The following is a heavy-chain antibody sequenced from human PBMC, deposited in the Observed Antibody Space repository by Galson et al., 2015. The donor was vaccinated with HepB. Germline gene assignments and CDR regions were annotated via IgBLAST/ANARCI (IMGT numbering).Heavy chain of an antibody. CDR2: VWHDGSKT. J-gene: IGHJ4*02. CDR3: ARDSGLGELLGGYFDS. V-gene: IGHV3-33*01. Sequence: SLRLSCAASGFTFSNFGINWVRQAPGKGLEWVAFVWHDGSKTYYADSVKGRFTISRDNSKTTMYLQMNRLRVGDTAVYYCARDSGLGELLGGYFDSWGQGTLVAVSS. CDR1: GFTFSNFG. D-gene: IGHD3-10*01.